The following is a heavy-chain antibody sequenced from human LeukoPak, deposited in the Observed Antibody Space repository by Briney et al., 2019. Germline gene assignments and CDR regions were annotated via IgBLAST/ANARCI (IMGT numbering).Heavy chain of an antibody. J-gene: IGHJ5*02. CDR3: ARVSTSGYRDWLDP. V-gene: IGHV1-2*02. D-gene: IGHD3-9*01. CDR1: GGTFNTYT. Sequence: ASVKVSCKTSGGTFNTYTLNWVRQAPGQGLEWMGWIYPKSGGTNSAQKFQGRVTMTRDTSISTAYMELSRLRFDDTAVYYCARVSTSGYRDWLDPWGQGTLVTVSS. CDR2: IYPKSGGT.